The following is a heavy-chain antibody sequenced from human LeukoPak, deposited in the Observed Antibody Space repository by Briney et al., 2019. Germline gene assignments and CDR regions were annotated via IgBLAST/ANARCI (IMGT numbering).Heavy chain of an antibody. D-gene: IGHD3-9*01. Sequence: ASVKVSCKASGGTFSSYAISWVRQAPGQGLEWMGGIIPIFGTANYAQKFQGRVTITADKSTSTAYMELSSLRSEDTAVYYCAKLYDILTGYYRDDSPHNGYWGQGTLVTVSS. J-gene: IGHJ4*02. CDR1: GGTFSSYA. CDR2: IIPIFGTA. V-gene: IGHV1-69*06. CDR3: AKLYDILTGYYRDDSPHNGY.